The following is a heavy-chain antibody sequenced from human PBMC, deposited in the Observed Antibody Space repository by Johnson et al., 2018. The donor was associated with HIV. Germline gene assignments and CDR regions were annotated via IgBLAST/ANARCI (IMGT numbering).Heavy chain of an antibody. CDR3: AKDAAWELLRPDAFDI. D-gene: IGHD1-26*01. J-gene: IGHJ3*02. V-gene: IGHV3-30*18. CDR2: ISYDGSNK. CDR1: GFTFSSFD. Sequence: QMLLVESGGGVVQPGRSLRVSCGTSGFTFSSFDMHWVRQAPGKGLEWVAVISYDGSNKYYADSVKGRFTISRDNSKNTLYLQMNSLRAEDTAVYYCAKDAAWELLRPDAFDIWGQGTMVTVSS.